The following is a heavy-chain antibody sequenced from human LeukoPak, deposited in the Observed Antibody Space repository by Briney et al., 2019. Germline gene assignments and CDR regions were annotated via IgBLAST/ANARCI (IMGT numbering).Heavy chain of an antibody. Sequence: SQTLSLTCTVSGGSISSGSYYWSWIRQPAGKGLEWIGRIYTSGSTNYNPSLKSRVTISVDTSKNQFSLKLSSVTAADTAVYYCARLRGYFDLWGRGTLVTVSS. V-gene: IGHV4-61*02. J-gene: IGHJ2*01. CDR1: GGSISSGSYY. CDR2: IYTSGST. CDR3: ARLRGYFDL.